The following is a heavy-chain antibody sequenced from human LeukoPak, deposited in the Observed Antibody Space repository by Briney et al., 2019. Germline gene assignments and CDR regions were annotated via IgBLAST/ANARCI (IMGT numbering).Heavy chain of an antibody. Sequence: SQTLSLTCTVSGGSISSGSYYWSWIRQPPGEGLEWIGYIYYSGSTNYNPSLKSRVTISVDTSKNQFSLKLSSVTAADTAVYYCARDRSYADHWGQGTLVTVSS. CDR1: GGSISSGSYY. V-gene: IGHV4-61*01. J-gene: IGHJ4*02. CDR3: ARDRSYADH. CDR2: IYYSGST. D-gene: IGHD2-8*01.